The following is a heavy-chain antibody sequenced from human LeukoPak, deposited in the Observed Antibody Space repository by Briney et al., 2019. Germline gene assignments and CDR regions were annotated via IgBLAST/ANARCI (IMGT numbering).Heavy chain of an antibody. V-gene: IGHV3-74*01. D-gene: IGHD3-22*01. J-gene: IGHJ4*02. Sequence: GGSLRLSCAASGFTFSSYWMHWVRHVPGKGLVCVSRINSDGSITTYADSVKGRFTISRDNAKNTLYLQMNSLRAEDTAVYYCARISYDSSGYFDYWGQGTQVTVSS. CDR2: INSDGSIT. CDR1: GFTFSSYW. CDR3: ARISYDSSGYFDY.